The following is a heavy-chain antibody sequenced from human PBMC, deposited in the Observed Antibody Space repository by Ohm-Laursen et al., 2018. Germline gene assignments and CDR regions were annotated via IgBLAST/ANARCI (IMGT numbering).Heavy chain of an antibody. J-gene: IGHJ4*02. V-gene: IGHV3-64*01. CDR3: ARDRSWSFDY. Sequence: SLRLSCTASGFTFSSYAMHWVRQAPGKGLEYVSAISSNGGSTYYANSVKGRFTISRDNSKNTLYLQMGSLRAEDMAVYYCARDRSWSFDYWGQGTLVNVSS. D-gene: IGHD1-26*01. CDR2: ISSNGGST. CDR1: GFTFSSYA.